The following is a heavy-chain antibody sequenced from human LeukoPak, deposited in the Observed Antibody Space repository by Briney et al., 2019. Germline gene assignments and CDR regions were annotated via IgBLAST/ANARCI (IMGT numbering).Heavy chain of an antibody. V-gene: IGHV4-34*01. CDR1: GGSFSGYY. D-gene: IGHD3-10*01. Sequence: SETLSLTCAVYGGSFSGYYWSWIRQPPGKGLEGIGEINYSGNTNYNPSLKSRVTISLDTSKNQFSLKLSSVTAADTAVYYCARETRDYYVSGNYYFDYWGQGTLVTVSS. J-gene: IGHJ4*02. CDR2: INYSGNT. CDR3: ARETRDYYVSGNYYFDY.